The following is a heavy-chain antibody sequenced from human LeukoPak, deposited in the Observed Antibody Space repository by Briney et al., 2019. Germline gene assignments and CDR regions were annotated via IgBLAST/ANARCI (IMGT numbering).Heavy chain of an antibody. CDR3: ARDRSGDDDFWSGYYTNYFDP. Sequence: ASVKVSCKASGYTFTSYGISWVRQAPGQGLEWMGWISAYNGNTNYAQKLQGRVTMTTDTSTSTVYMELSSLRSEDTAVYYCARDRSGDDDFWSGYYTNYFDPWGQGTLVTVSS. D-gene: IGHD3-3*01. CDR1: GYTFTSYG. CDR2: ISAYNGNT. J-gene: IGHJ5*02. V-gene: IGHV1-18*01.